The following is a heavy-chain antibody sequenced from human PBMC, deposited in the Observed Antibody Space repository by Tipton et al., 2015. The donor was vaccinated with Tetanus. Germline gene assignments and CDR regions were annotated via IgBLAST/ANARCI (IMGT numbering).Heavy chain of an antibody. CDR1: GDSITSDNW. D-gene: IGHD3-3*01. CDR2: IYHSGAT. J-gene: IGHJ4*02. V-gene: IGHV4-4*02. CDR3: ATRVRGPAAY. Sequence: TLSLTCTVSGDSITSDNWWSWVRQSPGRGLECIGEIYHSGATNYNSALKSRVATSISKCMNQLYLQLNSVTAADTAFYYCATRVRGPAAYWGQGILVTVSS.